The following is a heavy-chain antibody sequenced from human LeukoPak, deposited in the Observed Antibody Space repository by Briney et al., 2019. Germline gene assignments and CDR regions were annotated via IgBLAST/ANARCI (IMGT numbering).Heavy chain of an antibody. CDR3: AGGPPEDTSSGY. V-gene: IGHV1-8*01. Sequence: ASVKGSCKASGYSFSTYDINWVRQAPGQGLEWLGWMRPKKSDTGYARKFQDRVTLTWNISTDTAYMELNSLTPEDTAVYFCAGGPPEDTSSGYWGQATLVTVSS. CDR2: MRPKKSDT. D-gene: IGHD3-22*01. J-gene: IGHJ4*02. CDR1: GYSFSTYD.